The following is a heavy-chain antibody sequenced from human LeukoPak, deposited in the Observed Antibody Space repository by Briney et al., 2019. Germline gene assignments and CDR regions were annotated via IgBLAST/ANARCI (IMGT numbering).Heavy chain of an antibody. Sequence: ASVKVSCKASGYTFTSYDINWVRQATGQGIEWIGWMNPNSGNTGYAQKFQGRVTMTRNTSISTAYMVLSSLRSEDTAVYYCARGRRIAARPNYYYYMDVWGKGTTVTVSS. V-gene: IGHV1-8*01. J-gene: IGHJ6*03. CDR2: MNPNSGNT. CDR3: ARGRRIAARPNYYYYMDV. D-gene: IGHD6-6*01. CDR1: GYTFTSYD.